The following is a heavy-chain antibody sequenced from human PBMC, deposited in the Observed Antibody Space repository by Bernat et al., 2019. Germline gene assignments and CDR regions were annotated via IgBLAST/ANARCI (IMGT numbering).Heavy chain of an antibody. CDR2: IYSGGST. CDR1: GFTVSSNY. Sequence: EVQLVESGGGLVQPGGSLRLSCAASGFTVSSNYMSWVRQAPGKGLGWVAVIYSGGSTYYADSVKGLFTISRHNSKNTLYLQMNSLGAGDTAVYYCARYGSGGAFDIWGQGTMVTVSS. CDR3: ARYGSGGAFDI. J-gene: IGHJ3*02. D-gene: IGHD3-10*01. V-gene: IGHV3-53*04.